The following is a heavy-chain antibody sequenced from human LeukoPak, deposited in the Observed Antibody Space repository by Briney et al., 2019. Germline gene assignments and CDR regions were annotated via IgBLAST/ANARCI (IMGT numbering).Heavy chain of an antibody. CDR1: GFTFSSYS. CDR3: ARDSYYDSSGYYLDAFDI. CDR2: ISSSSSYI. J-gene: IGHJ3*02. V-gene: IGHV3-21*01. D-gene: IGHD3-22*01. Sequence: PGGSLRLSCAASGFTFSSYSMNWARQAPGKGLEWVSSISSSSSYIYYADSVKGRFTISRDNAKNSLYLQMNSLRAEDTAVYYCARDSYYDSSGYYLDAFDIWGQGTMVTVSS.